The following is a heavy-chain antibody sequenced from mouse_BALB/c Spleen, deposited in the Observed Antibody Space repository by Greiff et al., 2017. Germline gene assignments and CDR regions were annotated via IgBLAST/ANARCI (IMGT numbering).Heavy chain of an antibody. D-gene: IGHD2-4*01. CDR1: GYTFTNHH. V-gene: IGHV1S45*01. CDR2: INPYNDYT. J-gene: IGHJ3*01. Sequence: EVQRVESGAELVRPGASVKISCKAFGYTFTNHHINWVKQRPGQGLDWIGYINPYNDYTSYNQKFKGKATLTVDKSSSTAYMELSSLTSEDSAVYYCARDYDYDGVAYWGQGTLVTVSA. CDR3: ARDYDYDGVAY.